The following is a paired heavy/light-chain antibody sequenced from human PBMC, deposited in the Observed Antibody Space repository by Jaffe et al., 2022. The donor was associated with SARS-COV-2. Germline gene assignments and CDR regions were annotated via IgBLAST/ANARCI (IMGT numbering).Light chain of an antibody. V-gene: IGKV2-28*01. CDR3: MQALQPT. J-gene: IGKJ2*01. CDR1: QSLLHSNGYNY. Sequence: DIVMTQSPLSLPVTPGEPASISCRSSQSLLHSNGYNYLDWYLQKPGQSPQLLIYLGSNRASGVPDRFSGSGSGTDFTLKISRVEAEDVGVYYCMQALQPTFGQGTKLEIK. CDR2: LGS.
Heavy chain of an antibody. CDR3: ARVLRPDQLLRYYYYYGMDV. Sequence: QVQLVQSGAEVKKPGASVKVSCKASGYTFTSYDINWVRQATGQGLEWMGWMNPNSGNTGYAQKFQGRVTMTRNTSISTAYMELSSLRSEDTAVYYCARVLRPDQLLRYYYYYGMDVWGQGTTVTVSS. CDR2: MNPNSGNT. CDR1: GYTFTSYD. J-gene: IGHJ6*02. D-gene: IGHD2-2*01. V-gene: IGHV1-8*01.